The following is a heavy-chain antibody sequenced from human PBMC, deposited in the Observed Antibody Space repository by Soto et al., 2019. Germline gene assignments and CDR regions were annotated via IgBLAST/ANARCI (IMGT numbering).Heavy chain of an antibody. Sequence: QVQLVESGGGVVQPGRSLRLSCAASGFTFSSYAMHWVRQAPGKGLEWVAVISYDGSTKFYADSVKGRFTISRDNSKDTLYLQVKSLRADDTALYSCARDRFPSTTCCDYLCMDVWGPGTTVTVSS. CDR1: GFTFSSYA. CDR3: ARDRFPSTTCCDYLCMDV. D-gene: IGHD2-2*01. J-gene: IGHJ6*02. V-gene: IGHV3-30-3*01. CDR2: ISYDGSTK.